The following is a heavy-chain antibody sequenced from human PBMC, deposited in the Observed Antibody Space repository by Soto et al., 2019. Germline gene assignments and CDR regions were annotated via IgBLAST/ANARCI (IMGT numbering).Heavy chain of an antibody. Sequence: SQTLSLTCAISGDSVSSNSATWNWIRQSPSRGLEWLGRTYYRAKWYNDYAVSVESRITINPETSKNQFSLQLNSVTPEDTALYYCAKDEYWELLYDAFDIWGQGTMVTVSS. CDR1: GDSVSSNSAT. D-gene: IGHD1-26*01. J-gene: IGHJ3*02. CDR3: AKDEYWELLYDAFDI. V-gene: IGHV6-1*01. CDR2: TYYRAKWYN.